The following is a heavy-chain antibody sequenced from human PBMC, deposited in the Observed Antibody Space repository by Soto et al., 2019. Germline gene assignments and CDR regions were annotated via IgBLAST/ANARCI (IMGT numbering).Heavy chain of an antibody. CDR1: GFNFSDYW. V-gene: IGHV3-74*01. CDR2: IHSDGSST. J-gene: IGHJ3*01. CDR3: ARGQWGAFDL. Sequence: GGSLRLCCAATGFNFSDYWRHWIRQAPGKGLVWVSRIHSDGSSTTDADSVKGRFTISRDNAKNTLYLQMNSLRAEDTAVYYCARGQWGAFDLWGQGTMVTVSS. D-gene: IGHD1-26*01.